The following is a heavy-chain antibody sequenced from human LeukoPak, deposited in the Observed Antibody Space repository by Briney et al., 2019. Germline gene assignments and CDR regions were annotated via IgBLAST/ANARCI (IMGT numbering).Heavy chain of an antibody. CDR3: ARVLFWSGYFFDY. D-gene: IGHD3-3*01. V-gene: IGHV4-31*03. J-gene: IGHJ4*02. CDR1: GGSISSGGYY. Sequence: SQTLSLTCTVSGGSISSGGYYWTWIRQHPGKGLEWIGYIYYSGSTYYNPSLKSRVTISVDTSKNQFSLKLSSVTAADTAVYYCARVLFWSGYFFDYWGQGTWSPSPQ. CDR2: IYYSGST.